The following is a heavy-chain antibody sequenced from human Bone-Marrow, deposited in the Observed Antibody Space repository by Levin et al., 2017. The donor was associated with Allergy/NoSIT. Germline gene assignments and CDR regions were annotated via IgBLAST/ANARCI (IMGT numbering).Heavy chain of an antibody. CDR2: ISSSSSTV. D-gene: IGHD4-11*01. V-gene: IGHV3-48*04. Sequence: PGGSLRLSCAASGFTFSSYNMNWVRQAPGKGLEWVSYISSSSSTVHYADSVKGRFTISRDNAKNSLYLQMNSLRAEDTAVYYCAREENHDYNFDYWGQGTLVTVSS. J-gene: IGHJ4*02. CDR3: AREENHDYNFDY. CDR1: GFTFSSYN.